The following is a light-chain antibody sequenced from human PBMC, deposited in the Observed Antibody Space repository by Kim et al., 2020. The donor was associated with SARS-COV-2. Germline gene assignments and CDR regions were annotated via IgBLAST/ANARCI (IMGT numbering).Light chain of an antibody. V-gene: IGKV1-39*01. J-gene: IGKJ3*01. Sequence: DIQMNQSPSSLSASVGDRVTITCRTSQNINSHLNWYHQKPGRAPKLLIYAASTLQGGVPSGFSGSGSETDFTLTISSLQPEDFATYFCQQTYISPFTFGPGTKVDIK. CDR3: QQTYISPFT. CDR2: AAS. CDR1: QNINSH.